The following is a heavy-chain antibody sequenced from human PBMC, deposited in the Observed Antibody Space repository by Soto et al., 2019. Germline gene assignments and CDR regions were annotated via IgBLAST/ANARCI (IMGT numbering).Heavy chain of an antibody. V-gene: IGHV1-18*01. CDR3: ARGRYGDY. Sequence: QVHLVQSGAEVKKPGASVKVSCKGSGYAFTTYGITWVRQAPGQGLEWMGWISAHNGNTNYAQKLQGRVTVTRDTTTSPPSRALRGLRPDATAVNYCARGRYGDYWGQGAVVTVSS. J-gene: IGHJ4*02. CDR1: GYAFTTYG. CDR2: ISAHNGNT. D-gene: IGHD1-1*01.